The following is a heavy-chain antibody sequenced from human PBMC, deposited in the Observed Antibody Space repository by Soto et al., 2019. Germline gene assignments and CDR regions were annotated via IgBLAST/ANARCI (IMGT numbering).Heavy chain of an antibody. Sequence: DSGPTLVNPTQTLTLTCTFSGFSLTTSGVGVGWIRQPPGKALEWLALIYWNDDKRYSPSLKGRLIITKDTSKNQVVLAMTNMDPVDTATYYCAHHTITPATNWFDPWGLGTLVTSPQ. CDR1: GFSLTTSGVG. CDR2: IYWNDDK. D-gene: IGHD2-2*01. J-gene: IGHJ5*02. CDR3: AHHTITPATNWFDP. V-gene: IGHV2-5*01.